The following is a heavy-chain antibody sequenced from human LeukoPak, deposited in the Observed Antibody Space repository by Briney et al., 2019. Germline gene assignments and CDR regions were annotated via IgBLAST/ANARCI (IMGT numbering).Heavy chain of an antibody. CDR2: INHSGST. V-gene: IGHV4-34*01. CDR1: GGSFSGYY. D-gene: IGHD2-8*01. CDR3: ARGRGCTNGVCYTTAFDY. Sequence: KPSETLSLTCAVYGGSFSGYYWSWIRQPPGKGLEWIGEINHSGSTNYNPSLKSRVTISVDTSKNQFSLKLSSVTAADTAVYYCARGRGCTNGVCYTTAFDYWGQGTLVTVSS. J-gene: IGHJ4*02.